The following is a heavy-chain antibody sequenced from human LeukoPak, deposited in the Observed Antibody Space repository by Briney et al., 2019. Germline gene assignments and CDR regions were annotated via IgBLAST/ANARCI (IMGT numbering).Heavy chain of an antibody. J-gene: IGHJ4*02. CDR3: AGGQGYLIQL. D-gene: IGHD2-15*01. CDR2: INHNGNVN. CDR1: GFTFSSYW. Sequence: GGSLRLSCAASGFTFSSYWMNWARQAPGKGLEWVASINHNGNVNYYVDSVKGRFTISRDNAKNSLYLQINNLRAEDTAVYYCAGGQGYLIQLWGQGTLVTVSS. V-gene: IGHV3-7*01.